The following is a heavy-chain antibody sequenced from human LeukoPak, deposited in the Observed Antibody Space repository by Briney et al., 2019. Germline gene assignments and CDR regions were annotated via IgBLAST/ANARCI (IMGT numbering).Heavy chain of an antibody. D-gene: IGHD6-19*01. CDR2: INLKRGGT. V-gene: IGHV1-2*02. J-gene: IGHJ4*02. Sequence: ASVKVSCKASGYTFTGYYMHWVRQAPGQGLEWMGWINLKRGGTNYAQHFQGRVTMTRDTSITTAYMDLSSLTSDDTAVYYCARGLDRVAADNWGQGTLVTVSS. CDR1: GYTFTGYY. CDR3: ARGLDRVAADN.